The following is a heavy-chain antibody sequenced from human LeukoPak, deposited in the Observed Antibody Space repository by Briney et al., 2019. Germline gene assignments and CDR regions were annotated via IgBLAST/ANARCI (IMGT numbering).Heavy chain of an antibody. CDR1: GFTFSSYS. CDR3: ASSTDYDILTGYYYY. V-gene: IGHV3-21*01. D-gene: IGHD3-9*01. J-gene: IGHJ4*02. Sequence: KAGGSLRLSCAASGFTFSSYSMNWVRQAPGKGLEWVSSISSSSSYIYYADSVKGRFTISRDNAKNSLYLQMDSLRAEDTAVYYCASSTDYDILTGYYYYWGQGTLVTVSS. CDR2: ISSSSSYI.